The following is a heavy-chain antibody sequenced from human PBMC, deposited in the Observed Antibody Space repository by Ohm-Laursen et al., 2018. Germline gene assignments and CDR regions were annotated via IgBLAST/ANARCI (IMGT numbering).Heavy chain of an antibody. CDR3: ARGMGRLTSMVDTSYDC. V-gene: IGHV4-61*02. D-gene: IGHD3-10*01. CDR2: IYTNGNA. Sequence: TLSLTCTVSGGSITSGGYYWNWIRQPAGKGLEWIGRIYTNGNADYNPSLKSRVTMSVDTSKNHFSLKLSSVTAADTAVYYCARGMGRLTSMVDTSYDCWGQGTLVTVSS. J-gene: IGHJ4*02. CDR1: GGSITSGGYY.